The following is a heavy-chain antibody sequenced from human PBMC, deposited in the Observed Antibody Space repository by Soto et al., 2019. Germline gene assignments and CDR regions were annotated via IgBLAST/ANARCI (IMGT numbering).Heavy chain of an antibody. V-gene: IGHV1-46*02. D-gene: IGHD2-21*02. J-gene: IGHJ6*02. CDR3: ARVQMGPRRDFMDV. CDR2: TNPHGRTT. Sequence: SXKVSFKAARDMXKYSFFDWVRQAPGQGLEWMGITNPHGRTTNYEQRFKGRVNMTWDTSASTVYMEVTSLRTEDTAVYYCARVQMGPRRDFMDVWGQGTRVTVSS. CDR1: RDMXKYSF.